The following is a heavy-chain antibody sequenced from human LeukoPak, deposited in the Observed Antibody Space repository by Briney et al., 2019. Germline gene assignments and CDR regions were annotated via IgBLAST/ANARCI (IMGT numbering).Heavy chain of an antibody. CDR3: ARDNPSIPDRPIWEHQSTDAFDI. D-gene: IGHD1-26*01. CDR1: GYTFTSYA. J-gene: IGHJ3*02. CDR2: INAGNGNT. V-gene: IGHV1-3*01. Sequence: GASVKVSCKASGYTFTSYAMHWVRQAPGQRLEWMGWINAGNGNTKYSQKFQGRVTITRDTSASTAYMELSSLRSEDTAVYYCARDNPSIPDRPIWEHQSTDAFDIWGQGTMVTVSS.